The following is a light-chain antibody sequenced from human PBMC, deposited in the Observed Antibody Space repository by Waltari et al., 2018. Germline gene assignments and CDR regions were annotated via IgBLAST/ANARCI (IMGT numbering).Light chain of an antibody. V-gene: IGKV3-11*01. CDR3: QQRSNWYT. Sequence: EIVLTQSPATLSLSPGERATLSCRASQNVSSFLAWYQQKRGQAPRLRIYDAAHRATGIPARFSGGGSGTDFTLTISSLEPEDFAVYYCQQRSNWYTFGQGTKLEIK. CDR2: DAA. CDR1: QNVSSF. J-gene: IGKJ2*01.